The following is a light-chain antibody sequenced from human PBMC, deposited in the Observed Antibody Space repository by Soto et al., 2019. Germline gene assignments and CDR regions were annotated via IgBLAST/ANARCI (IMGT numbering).Light chain of an antibody. J-gene: IGLJ1*01. CDR3: QSYDSSLSGYV. Sequence: VLTQSPATLSLSPGQRVTISCTGSSSNIGAGYDVHWYQQLPGTAPKLLIYGNSNRPSGVPDRFSGSKSGTSASLAITGLQAEDEADYYCQSYDSSLSGYVFGTGTKVTVL. V-gene: IGLV1-40*01. CDR2: GNS. CDR1: SSNIGAGYD.